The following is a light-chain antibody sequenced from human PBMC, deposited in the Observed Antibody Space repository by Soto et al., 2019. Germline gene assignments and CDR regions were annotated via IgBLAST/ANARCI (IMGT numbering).Light chain of an antibody. CDR2: STS. V-gene: IGKV3-20*01. J-gene: IGKJ1*01. Sequence: EIVLTPSPGTPSLSPGERGTLSCRASQRFGSSNLAWYQQKPGQAPRLLIYSTSSRATGIPDRFSGSGSGTDFTLTISRLEPEDFAVYYCQQYGNSPWTFGQGTKVDIK. CDR3: QQYGNSPWT. CDR1: QRFGSSN.